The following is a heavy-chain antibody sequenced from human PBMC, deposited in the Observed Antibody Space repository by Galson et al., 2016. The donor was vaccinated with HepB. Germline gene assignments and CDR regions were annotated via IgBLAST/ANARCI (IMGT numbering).Heavy chain of an antibody. CDR1: GFSLSTSGMC. CDR3: ARRTYLVDAFDI. V-gene: IGHV2-70*01. J-gene: IGHJ3*02. CDR2: IDWEDDK. Sequence: PALVKPTQTLTLTCTFSGFSLSTSGMCVSWIRQPPGKALEWLALIDWEDDKYYNTSLKTRLTISKDTSKNQVVLTMTNMAPVDTATYYCARRTYLVDAFDIWGQGTMVTVSS. D-gene: IGHD1-1*01.